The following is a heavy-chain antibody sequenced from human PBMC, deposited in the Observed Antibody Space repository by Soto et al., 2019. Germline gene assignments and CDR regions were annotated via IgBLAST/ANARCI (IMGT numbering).Heavy chain of an antibody. Sequence: EVQLVESGGGLVQPGGSLRLSCAASGFTFDDYAMHWVRQAPGKGLEWVSGISWNSGSIGYADSVKGRFTISRDNAKNSLYLQMTSLRAEDTALYYCAKDNKGSSIYYYYGMDVWGQGTTVTVSS. CDR1: GFTFDDYA. CDR3: AKDNKGSSIYYYYGMDV. J-gene: IGHJ6*02. V-gene: IGHV3-9*01. D-gene: IGHD6-13*01. CDR2: ISWNSGSI.